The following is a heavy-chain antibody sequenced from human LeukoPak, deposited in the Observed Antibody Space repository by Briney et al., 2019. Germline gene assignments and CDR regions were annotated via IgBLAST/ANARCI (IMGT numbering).Heavy chain of an antibody. CDR1: GFAVSSNY. J-gene: IGHJ4*02. V-gene: IGHV3-66*01. D-gene: IGHD1-26*01. CDR3: ATIYSGRYIDF. CDR2: IYTGVST. Sequence: GGSLRLSCAASGFAVSSNYMSWVRQAPGKGLEWVSVIYTGVSTYYADSVKGRFTISRGNSKNTLYLQMNNLRTEDTAVYYCATIYSGRYIDFWGQGTLVTVSS.